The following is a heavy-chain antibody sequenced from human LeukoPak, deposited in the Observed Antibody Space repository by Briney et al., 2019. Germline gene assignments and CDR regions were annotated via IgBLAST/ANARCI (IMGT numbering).Heavy chain of an antibody. CDR1: GGSFSGYY. CDR3: ASFGNWNVLDY. J-gene: IGHJ4*02. D-gene: IGHD1-1*01. CDR2: INHSGST. Sequence: PSETLSLTCAVYGGSFSGYYWSWIRQPPGKGLEWIGEINHSGSTNYNPSLKSRVTISVDTSKNQFSLKLSSVTAADTAVYYCASFGNWNVLDYWGQGTLVTVSS. V-gene: IGHV4-34*01.